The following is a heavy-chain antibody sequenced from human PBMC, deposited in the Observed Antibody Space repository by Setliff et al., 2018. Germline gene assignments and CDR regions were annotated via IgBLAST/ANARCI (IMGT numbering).Heavy chain of an antibody. CDR3: ARDGISWLMWFDP. CDR2: INPKSGGA. J-gene: IGHJ5*02. Sequence: ASVKVSCKASGYSFTDYYMHWVRQVPGRGLEWMGWINPKSGGARYAQKFQGRVTMTRDTSISTAYMELSSLRSDDTAVYYCARDGISWLMWFDPWGQGTLVTVSS. CDR1: GYSFTDYY. V-gene: IGHV1-2*02. D-gene: IGHD3-16*01.